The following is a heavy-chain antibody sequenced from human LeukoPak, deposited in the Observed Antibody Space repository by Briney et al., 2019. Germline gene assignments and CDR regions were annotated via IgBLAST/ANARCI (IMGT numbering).Heavy chain of an antibody. CDR1: GLTFSRYS. Sequence: QSGGSLRLSCAASGLTFSRYSMNWVRQAPGKGLEWVAFIRYDGSHKYYADSVKGRFTISRDNSKNTLYMQMNSLRAEDTAVYYCAKDRRPNNYYASGSDYWGQGTLVTVSS. CDR3: AKDRRPNNYYASGSDY. CDR2: IRYDGSHK. J-gene: IGHJ4*02. V-gene: IGHV3-30*02. D-gene: IGHD3-10*01.